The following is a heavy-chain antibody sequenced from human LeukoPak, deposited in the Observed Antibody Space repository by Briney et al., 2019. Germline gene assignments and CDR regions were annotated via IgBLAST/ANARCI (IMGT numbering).Heavy chain of an antibody. D-gene: IGHD6-13*01. CDR2: IIPILGIA. CDR3: ARDLGIAGVHYYYYGMDV. CDR1: GGTFSSYA. J-gene: IGHJ6*02. Sequence: SVKVSCKASGGTFSSYAISWVRQAPGQGLEWMGRIIPILGIANYAQKFQGRVTITADKSTSTAYMELSSLRSEDTAVYYCARDLGIAGVHYYYYGMDVWGQGTTVTVSS. V-gene: IGHV1-69*04.